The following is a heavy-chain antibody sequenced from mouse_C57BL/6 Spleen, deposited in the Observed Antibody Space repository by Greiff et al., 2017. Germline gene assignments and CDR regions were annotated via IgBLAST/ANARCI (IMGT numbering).Heavy chain of an antibody. CDR3: ARGALITTVVANFDY. CDR2: IVPGSGST. CDR1: GYTFTGYW. D-gene: IGHD1-1*01. J-gene: IGHJ2*01. V-gene: IGHV1-9*01. Sequence: VQLQQSGAELMKPGASVKLSCKATGYTFTGYWIEWVKQRPGHGLEWIGEIVPGSGSTNYNEKFKGKATFTADTSSNTAYMQLSSLTTEDSAIYYCARGALITTVVANFDYWGQGTTLTVSS.